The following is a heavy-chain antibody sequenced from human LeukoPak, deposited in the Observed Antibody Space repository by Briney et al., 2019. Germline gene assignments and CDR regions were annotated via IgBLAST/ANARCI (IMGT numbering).Heavy chain of an antibody. CDR1: GGSISSYY. CDR2: IYYSGST. CDR3: ARSKYGSGNLYPGYYYYGMDV. D-gene: IGHD3-10*01. J-gene: IGHJ6*02. Sequence: PSETLSLTCTVSGGSISSYYWSWIRQPPGKGLEWIGYIYYSGSTNYNPSLKSRVTISVDTSKNQFSLKLSSVTAADTAVYYCARSKYGSGNLYPGYYYYGMDVWGQGTTVTVSS. V-gene: IGHV4-59*01.